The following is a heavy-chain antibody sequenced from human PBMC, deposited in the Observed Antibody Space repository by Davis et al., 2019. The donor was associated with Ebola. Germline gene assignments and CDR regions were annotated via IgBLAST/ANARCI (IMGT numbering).Heavy chain of an antibody. CDR2: IKSKNDGGKT. V-gene: IGHV3-15*01. Sequence: GESLKISCAASGFTFSNAWMFWVRQAPGKGLEWVGRIKSKNDGGKTDYAAPGKGRFTISRDDSKNTPYLQMNRLKSEDTAVYYCTTTSWGGVPYWGQGTLVTVSS. CDR1: GFTFSNAW. CDR3: TTTSWGGVPY. D-gene: IGHD2-8*02. J-gene: IGHJ4*02.